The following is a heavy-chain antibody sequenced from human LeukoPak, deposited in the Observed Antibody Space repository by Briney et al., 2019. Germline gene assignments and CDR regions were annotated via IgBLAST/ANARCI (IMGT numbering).Heavy chain of an antibody. CDR3: ARVREGRGWSGDNWFDP. CDR1: GGSISSYY. CDR2: IYTSGST. J-gene: IGHJ5*02. Sequence: SETLSLTCTVSGGSISSYYWSWVRQPAGKGLEWIGRIYTSGSTNYNPSLKSRVTISVDKSKNQFSLKLSSVTAADTAVYYCARVREGRGWSGDNWFDPWGQGTLVTASS. D-gene: IGHD6-19*01. V-gene: IGHV4-4*07.